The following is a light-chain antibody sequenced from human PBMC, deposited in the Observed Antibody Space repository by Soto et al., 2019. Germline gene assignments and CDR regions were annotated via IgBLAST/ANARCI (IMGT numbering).Light chain of an antibody. Sequence: DIQMTQSPSTLSASVGDRVTITCRASQHISDWLAWYQQKPGKAPKVLIYDASNWESGVPSRFSGGGSVTRFTLTINSLQPDDFATYYGQQYDQFPWTFGQGTRVDI. CDR1: QHISDW. V-gene: IGKV1-5*01. J-gene: IGKJ1*01. CDR2: DAS. CDR3: QQYDQFPWT.